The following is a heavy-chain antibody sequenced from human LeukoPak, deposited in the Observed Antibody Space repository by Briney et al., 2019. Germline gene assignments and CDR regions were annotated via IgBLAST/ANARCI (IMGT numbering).Heavy chain of an antibody. CDR1: GFTFDDYA. D-gene: IGHD6-6*01. V-gene: IGHV3-9*03. Sequence: GGSLRLSCAASGFTFDDYAMHWVRQAPGKGLGWVSGISWNSGSIGYADSVKGRFTISRDNAKNSLYLQMNSLRAEDMALYYCAKDSGAARFRFTFDIWGQGTMVTVSS. CDR2: ISWNSGSI. CDR3: AKDSGAARFRFTFDI. J-gene: IGHJ3*02.